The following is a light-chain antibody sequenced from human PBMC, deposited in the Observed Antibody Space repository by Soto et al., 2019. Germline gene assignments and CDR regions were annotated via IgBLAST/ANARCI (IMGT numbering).Light chain of an antibody. CDR1: QTISSW. J-gene: IGKJ4*01. CDR3: QQYSTYLT. V-gene: IGKV1-5*03. CDR2: KAS. Sequence: DIQMTQSPSTLSGSVGDRVTITCRASQTISSWLAWYQQKPGKAPKLLIYKASSLESGVPSRFSGSGSGTEFTLTISSLQPDDFATYYCQQYSTYLTFGGGTKVDI.